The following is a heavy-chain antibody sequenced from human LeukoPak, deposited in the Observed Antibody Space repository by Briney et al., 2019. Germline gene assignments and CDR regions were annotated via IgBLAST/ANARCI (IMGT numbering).Heavy chain of an antibody. J-gene: IGHJ4*02. CDR3: ARGRGSYFGY. CDR1: GFTFSSYA. V-gene: IGHV3-30-3*01. Sequence: GGSLGRSCAASGFTFSSYAMHWARQAPGKGLEWVAVISYDGSNKYYADSVRGRFTISRDNSKNTLYLQMNSLRAEDTAVYYCARGRGSYFGYWGQGTLVTVSS. D-gene: IGHD1-26*01. CDR2: ISYDGSNK.